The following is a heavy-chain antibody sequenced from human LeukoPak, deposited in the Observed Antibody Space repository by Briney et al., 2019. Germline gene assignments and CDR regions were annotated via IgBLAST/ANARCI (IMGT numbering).Heavy chain of an antibody. V-gene: IGHV1-8*03. CDR2: MNPNSGNT. CDR3: AKDAVPKNIVVVPAATDY. Sequence: GASVKVSCKASGYIFSNYDINWVRQAPGQGLEWMGWMNPNSGNTGYVQKFQGRLTITRNRSTGTAYMELSSLRSEDTAVYYCAKDAVPKNIVVVPAATDYWGQGTLVTVSS. J-gene: IGHJ4*02. CDR1: GYIFSNYD. D-gene: IGHD2-2*01.